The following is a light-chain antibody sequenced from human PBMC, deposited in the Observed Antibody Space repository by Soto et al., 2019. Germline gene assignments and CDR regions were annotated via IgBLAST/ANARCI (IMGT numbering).Light chain of an antibody. CDR1: QSVTSY. J-gene: IGKJ5*01. Sequence: EIVLTQSPATLSLSPGERATLSCRASQSVTSYLVWYQQKPGQAPRLLIYDASNRATGIPARFTGSGSGTDFTLTIISLEPEDFAVYYCRHRYNLPFTFGQGTRLEIK. CDR2: DAS. CDR3: RHRYNLPFT. V-gene: IGKV3-11*01.